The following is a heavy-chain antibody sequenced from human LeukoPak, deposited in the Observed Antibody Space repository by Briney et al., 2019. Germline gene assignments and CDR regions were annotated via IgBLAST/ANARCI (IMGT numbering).Heavy chain of an antibody. CDR1: GYTFTSYY. D-gene: IGHD5-18*01. CDR2: INPSGGST. J-gene: IGHJ4*02. V-gene: IGHV1-46*01. Sequence: GASVKVSCKASGYTFTSYYMHWVRQAPGQGLEWMGIINPSGGSTSYAQKFQGRVTMTRDTSTSTVYVELSSLRSEDTAVYYCARASTRGYSYAWWGQGTLVTVSS. CDR3: ARASTRGYSYAW.